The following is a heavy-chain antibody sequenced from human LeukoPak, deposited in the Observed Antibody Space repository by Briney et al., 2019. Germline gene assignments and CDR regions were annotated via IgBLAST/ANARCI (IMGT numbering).Heavy chain of an antibody. Sequence: GASVKVSCKASGYIFLDYGISWLRQAPGQGLEWMGWVGPYNGKTKYSQKSQGRVTMTTDTLTNTAFLELTNLRPDDTATYYCTRDFSAKKATITDIWGQGTMVVVSS. CDR2: VGPYNGKT. CDR3: TRDFSAKKATITDI. J-gene: IGHJ4*02. V-gene: IGHV1-18*01. CDR1: GYIFLDYG. D-gene: IGHD4/OR15-4a*01.